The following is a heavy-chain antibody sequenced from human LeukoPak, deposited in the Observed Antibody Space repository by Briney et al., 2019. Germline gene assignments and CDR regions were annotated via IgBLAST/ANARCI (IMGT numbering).Heavy chain of an antibody. CDR3: ARHPRRYSYGYWFDP. CDR2: IYTSGST. D-gene: IGHD5-18*01. CDR1: GGSISSYY. Sequence: SETLSLTCTVSGGSISSYYWSWIRQPPGKGQEWIGYIYTSGSTNYNPSLKSRVTISVDTSKNQFSLKLSSVTAADTAVYYCARHPRRYSYGYWFDPWGQGTLVTVSS. J-gene: IGHJ5*02. V-gene: IGHV4-4*09.